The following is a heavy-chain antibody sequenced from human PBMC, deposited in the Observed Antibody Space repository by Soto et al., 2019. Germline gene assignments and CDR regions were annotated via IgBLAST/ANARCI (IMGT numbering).Heavy chain of an antibody. V-gene: IGHV1-69*13. Sequence: SVKVSCKASRGTFSSCASSWVRQAPGQGLEWMGGIIPLFGTANYAQQFQGRVTITADESTSTAYMELSSLRSEDTAVYYCARDRRYYYDSSGYPPTSDAFDIWGQGTMVTVS. CDR1: RGTFSSCA. D-gene: IGHD3-22*01. CDR2: IIPLFGTA. CDR3: ARDRRYYYDSSGYPPTSDAFDI. J-gene: IGHJ3*02.